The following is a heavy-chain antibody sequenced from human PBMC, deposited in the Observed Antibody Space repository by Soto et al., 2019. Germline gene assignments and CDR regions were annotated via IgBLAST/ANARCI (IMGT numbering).Heavy chain of an antibody. CDR1: GYTFTSYG. CDR3: ARGIITIFGVVPNWFDP. J-gene: IGHJ5*02. D-gene: IGHD3-3*01. CDR2: ISAYNGNT. V-gene: IGHV1-18*01. Sequence: GASVKVSCKASGYTFTSYGISWVRQAPGQGLEWMGWISAYNGNTNYAQKLQGRVTMTTDTSTSTAYMELRSLKSDDTAVYYCARGIITIFGVVPNWFDPWGQGTLVTVSS.